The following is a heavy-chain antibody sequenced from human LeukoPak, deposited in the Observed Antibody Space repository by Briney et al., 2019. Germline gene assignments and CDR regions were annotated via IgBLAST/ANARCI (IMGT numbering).Heavy chain of an antibody. Sequence: QPGGSLRLSCAASGFTLSSYWMHWVRQAPGKGLVWVSHINSDGSWTSYADSVKGRFTISKDNAKNTVYLQMNSLRAEDTAVYYCVSFYETYWGRGTLVTVSS. D-gene: IGHD2/OR15-2a*01. CDR3: VSFYETY. CDR1: GFTLSSYW. V-gene: IGHV3-74*01. J-gene: IGHJ4*02. CDR2: INSDGSWT.